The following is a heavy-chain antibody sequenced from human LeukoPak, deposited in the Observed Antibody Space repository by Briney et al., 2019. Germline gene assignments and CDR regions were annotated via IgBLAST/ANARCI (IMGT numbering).Heavy chain of an antibody. Sequence: GASVKVSCKASGYTFTGYYMHWVRQAPGQGLEWMGWINPNSGGTNYAQKFQGRVTMTRDTSISTAYMELSRLRSDDTAVYYCARGTNYGEVVDWFDPWGQGTLVTVSS. V-gene: IGHV1-2*02. D-gene: IGHD4-17*01. CDR3: ARGTNYGEVVDWFDP. J-gene: IGHJ5*02. CDR2: INPNSGGT. CDR1: GYTFTGYY.